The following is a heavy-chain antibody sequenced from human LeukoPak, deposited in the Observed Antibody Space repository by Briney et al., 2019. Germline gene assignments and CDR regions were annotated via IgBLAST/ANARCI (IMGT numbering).Heavy chain of an antibody. V-gene: IGHV1-8*03. CDR3: GRVGPQVYSSGWQMRADWVDP. Sequence: AVKVSCKASGYTFTSYDINWVRQATGQGLEWMGWMNPKSGNTGYAQKFQVRGTITRNTSKSTADMELSSLRSEDTSVYYCGRVGPQVYSSGWQMRADWVDPWGQGTLVTVSS. CDR2: MNPKSGNT. D-gene: IGHD6-19*01. J-gene: IGHJ5*02. CDR1: GYTFTSYD.